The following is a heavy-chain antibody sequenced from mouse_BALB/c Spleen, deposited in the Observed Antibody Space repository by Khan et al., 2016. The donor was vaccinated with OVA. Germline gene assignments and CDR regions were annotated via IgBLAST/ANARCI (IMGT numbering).Heavy chain of an antibody. CDR3: EMGGGHYRFAY. D-gene: IGHD2-1*01. CDR2: ISTYYGDT. CDR1: GYSFTDFA. V-gene: IGHV1S137*01. J-gene: IGHJ3*01. Sequence: VQLQESGAELVRPGVSVKISCTGSGYSFTDFAMHWVNQSHAKSLEWIGVISTYYGDTNYNQNFKGKATMTVDKSSSTAFMELARLTSEDSAIFYSEMGGGHYRFAYWGQGTLVTVSA.